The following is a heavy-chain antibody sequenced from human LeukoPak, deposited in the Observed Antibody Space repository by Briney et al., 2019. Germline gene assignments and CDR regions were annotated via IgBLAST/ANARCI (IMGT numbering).Heavy chain of an antibody. Sequence: SKTLSLTCTVSGGSISSSSYYWGWIRQPPGKGLEWIGNIYYSGSPYYNPSLKSRVTISVDTSKNQFSLKLSSVTAADTAVYYCARTRDYGDYYFQYWGQGTLVTVSS. CDR3: ARTRDYGDYYFQY. CDR2: IYYSGSP. CDR1: GGSISSSSYY. V-gene: IGHV4-39*01. J-gene: IGHJ1*01. D-gene: IGHD4-17*01.